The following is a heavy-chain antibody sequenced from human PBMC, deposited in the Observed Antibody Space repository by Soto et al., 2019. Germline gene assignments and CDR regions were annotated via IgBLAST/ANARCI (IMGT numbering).Heavy chain of an antibody. V-gene: IGHV3-66*01. J-gene: IGHJ4*02. D-gene: IGHD3-3*01. CDR1: GFSVSSFY. Sequence: EVQLVESGGGLVQPGGSLRLSCAASGFSVSSFYMTWVRQAPGKGLEWVSVISSDGSTNYADSVKGRFTISRDNSKNTLNIKMNSLRAEDTAVYYCGMDRLGGAYDFWHGGQGTLVTVSS. CDR3: GMDRLGGAYDFWH. CDR2: ISSDGST.